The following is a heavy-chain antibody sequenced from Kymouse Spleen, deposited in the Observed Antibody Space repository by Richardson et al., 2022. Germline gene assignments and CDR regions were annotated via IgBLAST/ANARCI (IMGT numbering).Heavy chain of an antibody. CDR3: ARGLITGTTIFFDY. CDR2: INHSGST. Sequence: QVQLQQWGAGLLKPSETLSLTCAVYGGSFSGYYWSWIRQPPGKGLEWIGEINHSGSTNYNPSLKSRVTISVDTSKNQFSLKLSSVTAADTAVYYCARGLITGTTIFFDYWGQGTLVTVSS. J-gene: IGHJ4*02. V-gene: IGHV4-34*01. CDR1: GGSFSGYY. D-gene: IGHD1-7*01.